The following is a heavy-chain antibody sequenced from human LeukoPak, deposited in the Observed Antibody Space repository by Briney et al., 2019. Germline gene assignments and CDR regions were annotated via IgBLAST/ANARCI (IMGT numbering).Heavy chain of an antibody. Sequence: GGSLRLSCAASGFTVSSNYMSWVRQAPGKGLEWVSVIYSGGSTYYADSVKGRFTISRDNSKNTLYLQMNSLRAEDTAVYYCAKRPSTTVTMDYWGQGTLVTVSS. D-gene: IGHD4-17*01. CDR2: IYSGGST. J-gene: IGHJ4*02. CDR1: GFTVSSNY. V-gene: IGHV3-66*01. CDR3: AKRPSTTVTMDY.